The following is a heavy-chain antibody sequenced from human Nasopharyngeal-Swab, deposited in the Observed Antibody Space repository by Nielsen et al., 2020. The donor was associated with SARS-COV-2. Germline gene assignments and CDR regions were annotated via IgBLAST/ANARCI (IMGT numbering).Heavy chain of an antibody. D-gene: IGHD5-12*01. Sequence: GESLKISCAAFGFTFRSYAISWVRQAPGKGLEWVSVISGSDYTTYYADSVKGRFTISRDNSKNTVNLQMNSLRVEDTAIYYCAKDRDSGDDSDDYYHYYGMDVWGQGTTVTVFS. CDR3: AKDRDSGDDSDDYYHYYGMDV. CDR1: GFTFRSYA. CDR2: ISGSDYTT. J-gene: IGHJ6*02. V-gene: IGHV3-23*01.